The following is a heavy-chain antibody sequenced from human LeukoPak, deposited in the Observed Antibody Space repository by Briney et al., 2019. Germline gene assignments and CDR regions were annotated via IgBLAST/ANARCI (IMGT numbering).Heavy chain of an antibody. CDR1: GFTFSSYA. CDR2: ISYDGSNK. CDR3: ARERLGYIYYYGMDV. Sequence: GGSLRLSCAASGFTFSSYAMSWVRQAPGKGLEWVAVISYDGSNKYYADSVKGRFTISRDNSKNTLYLQMNSLRAEDTAVYYCARERLGYIYYYGMDVWGQGTTVVVSS. V-gene: IGHV3-30-3*01. D-gene: IGHD5-24*01. J-gene: IGHJ6*02.